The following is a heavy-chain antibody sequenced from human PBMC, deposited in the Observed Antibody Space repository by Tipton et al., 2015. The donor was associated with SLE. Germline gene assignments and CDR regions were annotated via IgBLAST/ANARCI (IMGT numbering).Heavy chain of an antibody. J-gene: IGHJ4*02. D-gene: IGHD3-22*01. CDR1: GGSFSGFY. Sequence: TLSLTCAVYGGSFSGFYWSWIRQPPGKGLEWIGTVNYGGDTYYNPSLKSRVTISIDTSRNQFSLKLSSVTAADTAVYYCARDGLGHSSGYYEYDWGQGTLVTVSS. CDR2: VNYGGDT. V-gene: IGHV4-34*01. CDR3: ARDGLGHSSGYYEYD.